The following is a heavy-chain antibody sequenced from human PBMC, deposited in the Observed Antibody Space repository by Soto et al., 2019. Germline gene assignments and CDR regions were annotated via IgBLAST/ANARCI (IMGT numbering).Heavy chain of an antibody. J-gene: IGHJ5*02. CDR1: GGSVSSGSYY. V-gene: IGHV4-61*01. CDR3: AREVSYSNGDPTRGYNWFDP. CDR2: IYYSGST. D-gene: IGHD4-4*01. Sequence: QVQLQESGPGLVKPSETLSLTCTVSGGSVSSGSYYWSWIRQPPGKGLEWIGYIYYSGSTNYNPSLKRRVNISVDTSKTQFSLKLSSVTAADTAVYYCAREVSYSNGDPTRGYNWFDPWGQGTLVTVSS.